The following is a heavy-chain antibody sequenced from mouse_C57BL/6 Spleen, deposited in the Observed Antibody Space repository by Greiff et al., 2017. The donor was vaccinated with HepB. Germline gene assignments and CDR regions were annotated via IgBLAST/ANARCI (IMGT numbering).Heavy chain of an antibody. D-gene: IGHD1-1*01. CDR3: AGSVSHTNSGSSLYYAMDY. CDR2: IDPSDSET. J-gene: IGHJ4*01. Sequence: QVQLQQPGAELVRPGSSVKLSCKASGYTFTSYWMHWVKQRPIQGLEWIGNIDPSDSETHYNQKFKDKATLTVDKSSSTAYMQLSSLTSEDSAVYYCAGSVSHTNSGSSLYYAMDYWGQGTSVTVSS. CDR1: GYTFTSYW. V-gene: IGHV1-52*01.